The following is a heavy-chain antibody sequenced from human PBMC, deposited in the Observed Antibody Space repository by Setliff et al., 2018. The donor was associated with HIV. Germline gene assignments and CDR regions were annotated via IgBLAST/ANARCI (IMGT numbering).Heavy chain of an antibody. V-gene: IGHV6-1*01. Sequence: SQTLSLPCAISGDSVSNYSAAWNWIRQSPSRGLEWLGRTFHRSKWYSDYAESVRSRITINPDTSKNQLSLQLHSVTPEDTAVYYCARSITTAGTVFDYWGQGTLVTVS. CDR1: GDSVSNYSAA. CDR3: ARSITTAGTVFDY. J-gene: IGHJ4*02. CDR2: TFHRSKWYS. D-gene: IGHD6-13*01.